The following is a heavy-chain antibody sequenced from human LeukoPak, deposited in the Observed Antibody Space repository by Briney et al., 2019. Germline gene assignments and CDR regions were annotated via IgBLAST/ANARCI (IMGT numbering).Heavy chain of an antibody. J-gene: IGHJ6*03. CDR1: NFIFNNYG. CDR2: ISVYNDNT. CDR3: ARAVSGGSSFFYMDV. D-gene: IGHD1-26*01. Sequence: GASVKVSCKASNFIFNNYGISWVRQAPGQGLEWMGWISVYNDNTKYSQNLQGRVTLTTEKSTNTAYMELRSLRSDDTAIYFCARAVSGGSSFFYMDVWGEGTTVTTSS. V-gene: IGHV1-18*01.